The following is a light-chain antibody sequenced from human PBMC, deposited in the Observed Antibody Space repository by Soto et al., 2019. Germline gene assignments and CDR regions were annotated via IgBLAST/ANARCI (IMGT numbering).Light chain of an antibody. Sequence: ALTQPASVSGSPGQSITISCTGTSSDVGGYNYVSWYQQHPGKAPKLMIYDVSNRPSGVSNRFSGSKSGNTASLTISGLQAEDETDYYCSSYTSSGTVVFGGGTKLTVL. CDR3: SSYTSSGTVV. CDR1: SSDVGGYNY. J-gene: IGLJ3*02. V-gene: IGLV2-14*01. CDR2: DVS.